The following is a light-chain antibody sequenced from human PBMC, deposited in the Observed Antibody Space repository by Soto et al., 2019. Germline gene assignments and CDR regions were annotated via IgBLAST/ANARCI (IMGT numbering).Light chain of an antibody. CDR2: DVS. V-gene: IGLV2-14*03. J-gene: IGLJ1*01. CDR3: SSSTTSSIPHYV. Sequence: QPALTQPASVSGSPRQSITISCTGTSSDVGGYNSVSWYQHHPGKAPKLMIFDVSDRPSGVSSRFSGSKSGNTASLTISGLQAEDEADYYCSSSTTSSIPHYVFGPGTKVTV. CDR1: SSDVGGYNS.